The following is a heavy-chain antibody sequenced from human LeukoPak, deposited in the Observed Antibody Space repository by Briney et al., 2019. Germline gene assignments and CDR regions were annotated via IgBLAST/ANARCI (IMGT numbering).Heavy chain of an antibody. CDR1: GFTFSSYA. CDR2: ISSNGGST. CDR3: ARTYYYDSSGFKGSSFDY. V-gene: IGHV3-64*04. D-gene: IGHD3-22*01. J-gene: IGHJ4*02. Sequence: PGGSLRLSCSASGFTFSSYAMHWVRQAPGKGLEYVSAISSNGGSTYYADSVKGRFTISRDNSKNTLYLQMNSLRAEDTAVYYCARTYYYDSSGFKGSSFDYWGQGTLVTVSS.